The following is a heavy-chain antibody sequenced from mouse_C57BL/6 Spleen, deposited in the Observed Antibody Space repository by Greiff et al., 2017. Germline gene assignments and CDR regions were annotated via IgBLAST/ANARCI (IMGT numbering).Heavy chain of an antibody. D-gene: IGHD1-1*01. CDR2: IYPGSGST. CDR1: GYTFTSYW. J-gene: IGHJ4*01. Sequence: QVQLQQPGAELVKPGASVKMSCKASGYTFTSYWIPWVKQRPGQGLEWIGDIYPGSGSTNYNEKFKSKATLTVDTSSSTAYMQLSSLTSEDSAVYYCARATVVGDYAMDYWGQGTSVTVSS. CDR3: ARATVVGDYAMDY. V-gene: IGHV1-55*01.